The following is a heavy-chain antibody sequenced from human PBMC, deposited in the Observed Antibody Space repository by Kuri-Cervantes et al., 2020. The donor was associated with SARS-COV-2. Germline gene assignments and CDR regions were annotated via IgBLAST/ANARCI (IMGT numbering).Heavy chain of an antibody. CDR2: ISGSGGST. Sequence: GGSLRLSCAASGFTFSTFVVSWVRQAPGKGLEWVSAISGSGGSTYYADSVKGRFTISKESGGNSLYLHMNILRGDDTAVYYCARVAGEGPIYYYYMDVWGKGTTVTVSS. CDR3: ARVAGEGPIYYYYMDV. CDR1: GFTFSTFV. D-gene: IGHD2-21*01. V-gene: IGHV3-23*01. J-gene: IGHJ6*03.